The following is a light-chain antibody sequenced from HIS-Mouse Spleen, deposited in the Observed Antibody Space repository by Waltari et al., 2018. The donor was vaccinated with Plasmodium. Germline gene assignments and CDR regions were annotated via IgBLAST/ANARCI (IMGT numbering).Light chain of an antibody. V-gene: IGKV3-15*01. CDR1: QSVSSN. CDR2: GAS. CDR3: QQYNNWSFT. J-gene: IGKJ3*01. Sequence: EIVMTQSPATLSGSPGERATLSCRASQSVSSNLAWYQQKPGQAPRLLLYGASTRATGIPARFSGSGSGTEFTLTISSLQSEDFAVYYCQQYNNWSFTFGPGTKVDIK.